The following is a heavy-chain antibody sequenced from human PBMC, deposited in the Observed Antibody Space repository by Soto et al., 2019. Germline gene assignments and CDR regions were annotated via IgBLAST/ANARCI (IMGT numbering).Heavy chain of an antibody. CDR2: ISGSGGST. CDR3: AKEYRITIFSLKHYFDY. D-gene: IGHD3-3*01. Sequence: GGSLRLSCAASGFTFSNYAMNWVRQAPGKGLEWVSAISGSGGSTYYADSVKGRFTISRDNSKNTLYLQMNSLRAEDTAVYYCAKEYRITIFSLKHYFDYWGQGTLVTVSS. V-gene: IGHV3-23*01. CDR1: GFTFSNYA. J-gene: IGHJ4*02.